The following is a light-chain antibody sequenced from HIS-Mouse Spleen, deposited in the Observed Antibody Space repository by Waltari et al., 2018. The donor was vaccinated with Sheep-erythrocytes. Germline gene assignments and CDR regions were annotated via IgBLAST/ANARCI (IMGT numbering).Light chain of an antibody. Sequence: QSALTPPPSASGSPGPSLTLSCTGTSSDVGAFNYGSWYQQPPGKAPKLIIYVVSTRPSGVPDRFSGSKSGNTASLTVSGLQAEDEADYYCSSYAGSNNWVFGGGTKLTVL. V-gene: IGLV2-8*01. CDR3: SSYAGSNNWV. J-gene: IGLJ3*02. CDR2: VVS. CDR1: SSDVGAFNY.